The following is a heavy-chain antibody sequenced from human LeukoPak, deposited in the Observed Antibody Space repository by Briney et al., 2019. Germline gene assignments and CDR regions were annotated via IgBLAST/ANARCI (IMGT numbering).Heavy chain of an antibody. D-gene: IGHD3-22*01. J-gene: IGHJ4*02. Sequence: PGGSLRLSCAASGFTFSNAWMSWVRQAPGKGLEWVGRIKSKTDGGTTDYAAPVKGRFTNSRDDSKNTLYLQMNSLKTEDTAVYYCITFSMIVVVITDWGQGTLVTVSS. CDR1: GFTFSNAW. V-gene: IGHV3-15*01. CDR3: ITFSMIVVVITD. CDR2: IKSKTDGGTT.